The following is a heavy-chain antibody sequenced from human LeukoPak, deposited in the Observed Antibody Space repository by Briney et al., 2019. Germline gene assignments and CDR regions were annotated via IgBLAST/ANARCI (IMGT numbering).Heavy chain of an antibody. J-gene: IGHJ4*02. Sequence: AGGSLRLSCAASGFTFSSAWMSWVRQAPGKGLEWVGRIKSKTDGGTTDYAAPVKGRFTISRDDSKNTLYLQMNSLKTEDTAVYYCTTRGSSWFYFDYWGQGTLVTVSS. D-gene: IGHD6-13*01. V-gene: IGHV3-15*01. CDR3: TTRGSSWFYFDY. CDR2: IKSKTDGGTT. CDR1: GFTFSSAW.